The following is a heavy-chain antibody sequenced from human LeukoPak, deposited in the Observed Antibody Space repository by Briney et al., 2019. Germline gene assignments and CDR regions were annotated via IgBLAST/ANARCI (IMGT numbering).Heavy chain of an antibody. CDR2: ISSSGSTI. D-gene: IGHD6-13*01. CDR3: ARPKLGIAAPIDY. Sequence: GGSLRLSCAASGFTFSSYEMNWVRQAPGKGLEWVSYISSSGSTIYYADSVKGRFTISRDNAKNSLYLQMNSLRAEDTAVYCCARPKLGIAAPIDYWGQGTLVTVSS. CDR1: GFTFSSYE. V-gene: IGHV3-48*03. J-gene: IGHJ4*02.